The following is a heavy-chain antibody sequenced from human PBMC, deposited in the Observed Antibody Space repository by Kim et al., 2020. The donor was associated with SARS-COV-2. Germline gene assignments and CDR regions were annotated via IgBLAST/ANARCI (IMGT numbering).Heavy chain of an antibody. D-gene: IGHD5-18*01. V-gene: IGHV3-33*06. J-gene: IGHJ4*02. Sequence: GGSLRLSCAACGFTFSSYGMHWVRQAPGKGLEWVAVIWYDGSNKYYAESVKGRFTISRDNSKNTLYLQMNSLRDEDTAVYNCAKNLYSYGFTSLFFDYWGQGTLVTVSS. CDR3: AKNLYSYGFTSLFFDY. CDR2: IWYDGSNK. CDR1: GFTFSSYG.